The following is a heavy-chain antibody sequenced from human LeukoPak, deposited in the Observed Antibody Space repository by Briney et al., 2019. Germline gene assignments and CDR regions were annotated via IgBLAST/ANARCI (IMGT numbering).Heavy chain of an antibody. Sequence: ASVKVSCKASGYTFTSYGISWVRQAPGQGLEWMGWISAYNGNTNYAQKLQGRVTMTTDTSTSTDYMELRSLRSDDTAVYYCARDNRYYDYVWGSYLYFDYWGQGTLVTVSS. J-gene: IGHJ4*02. CDR3: ARDNRYYDYVWGSYLYFDY. CDR1: GYTFTSYG. D-gene: IGHD3-16*02. V-gene: IGHV1-18*01. CDR2: ISAYNGNT.